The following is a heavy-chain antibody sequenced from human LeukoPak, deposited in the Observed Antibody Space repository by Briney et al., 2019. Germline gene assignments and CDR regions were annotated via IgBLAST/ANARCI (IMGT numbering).Heavy chain of an antibody. CDR3: AKDGLARGANWFDP. CDR2: VSGDRANI. V-gene: IGHV3-23*01. J-gene: IGHJ5*02. Sequence: GGSLRLSCAASGFTFSSYAMSWVRQAPGKGLGWVSAVSGDRANIYYADSVKGRFTISRNNSKNTLYLQMNSLRVEDTAIYYCAKDGLARGANWFDPWGQGTLVTVSS. CDR1: GFTFSSYA. D-gene: IGHD3-10*01.